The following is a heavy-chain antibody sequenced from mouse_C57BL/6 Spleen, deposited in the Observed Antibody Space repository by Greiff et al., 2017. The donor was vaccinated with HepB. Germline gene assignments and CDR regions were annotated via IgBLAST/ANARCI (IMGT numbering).Heavy chain of an antibody. CDR1: GYTFTSYW. V-gene: IGHV1-55*01. CDR2: IYPGSGST. CDR3: ARYYGSRKGAMDY. Sequence: VQLQQSGAELVKPGASVKMSCKASGYTFTSYWITWVKQRPGQGLEWIGDIYPGSGSTNYNEKFKSKATQTVDTSSSTAYMQLSSLTSEDSAVYYCARYYGSRKGAMDYWGQGTSVTVSS. J-gene: IGHJ4*01. D-gene: IGHD1-1*01.